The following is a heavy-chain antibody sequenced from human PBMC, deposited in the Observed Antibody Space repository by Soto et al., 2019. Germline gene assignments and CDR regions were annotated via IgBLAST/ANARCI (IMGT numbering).Heavy chain of an antibody. CDR2: VHPNSGGT. CDR3: AKELQRGMDV. Sequence: ASLKVTCKAPGLTFGVKSLQWVRQAPGQGLEWMGWVHPNSGGTNYAQSFEGRVTMTRDTSINTAYMELSRLTSDDTAVYYCAKELQRGMDVWGQGTTVTVSS. D-gene: IGHD4-4*01. V-gene: IGHV1-2*02. CDR1: GLTFGVKS. J-gene: IGHJ6*02.